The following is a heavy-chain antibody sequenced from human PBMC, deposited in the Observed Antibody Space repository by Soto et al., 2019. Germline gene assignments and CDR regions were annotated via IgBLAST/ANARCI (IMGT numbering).Heavy chain of an antibody. CDR1: GYTFSNYG. V-gene: IGHV1-18*01. Sequence: QVQLVQSGAAVKKPGASVQVSCKTSGYTFSNYGIAWVRQAPGQGLEWMGWISVYNYNTNYAQKLQGRVTMTRDISTSTAYMELRSLISDDTAVYYCARGGGYYGSGTYPFDYWGQGTLVTVSS. J-gene: IGHJ4*02. CDR2: ISVYNYNT. D-gene: IGHD3-10*01. CDR3: ARGGGYYGSGTYPFDY.